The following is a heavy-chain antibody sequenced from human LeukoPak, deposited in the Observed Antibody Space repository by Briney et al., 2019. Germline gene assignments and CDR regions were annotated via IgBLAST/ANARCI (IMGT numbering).Heavy chain of an antibody. V-gene: IGHV4-30-4*01. CDR2: IYYSGST. J-gene: IGHJ3*02. Sequence: SQTLSLTCTVSGGSISSGDYYWSWIRQPPGKGLEWIGYIYYSGSTNYNPSLKSRVTISVDTSKNQFSLKLSSVTAADTAVYYCARACSSTSCLNGIAAVRDAFDIWGQGTMVTVSS. CDR3: ARACSSTSCLNGIAAVRDAFDI. D-gene: IGHD2-2*01. CDR1: GGSISSGDYY.